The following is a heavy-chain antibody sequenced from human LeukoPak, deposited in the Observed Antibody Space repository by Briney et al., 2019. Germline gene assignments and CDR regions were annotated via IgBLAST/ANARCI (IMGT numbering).Heavy chain of an antibody. D-gene: IGHD2-2*01. J-gene: IGHJ6*03. CDR1: GYSFTSYW. CDR2: IYPGDSDT. Sequence: GESLKISCKGSGYSFTSYWIAWVRQMPGKGLEWMGIIYPGDSDTRYSPSFEGQVTISADKSITTAYLQWTSVKASDTAMYYYARQGWSSTAYYHIDVWGKGTTVTVSS. CDR3: ARQGWSSTAYYHIDV. V-gene: IGHV5-51*01.